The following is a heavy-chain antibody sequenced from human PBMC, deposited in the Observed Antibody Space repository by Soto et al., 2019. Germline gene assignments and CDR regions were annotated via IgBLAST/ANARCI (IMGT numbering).Heavy chain of an antibody. CDR1: GFIFSNYG. V-gene: IGHV3-48*02. J-gene: IGHJ4*02. CDR2: VGASATSR. Sequence: EVQLVESGGGLVQPGGSLRLSCAASGFIFSNYGMHWVRQAPGTGLEWISYVGASATSRYYADSVKGRFTISRDNAKNSLYLQMTSLRDDDTAVYYCAGALLFGGSSGWGFNYWGQGSLVTVSS. CDR3: AGALLFGGSSGWGFNY. D-gene: IGHD3-22*01.